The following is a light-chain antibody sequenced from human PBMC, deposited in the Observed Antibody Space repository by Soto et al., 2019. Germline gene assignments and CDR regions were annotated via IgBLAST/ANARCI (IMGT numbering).Light chain of an antibody. V-gene: IGKV3-20*01. CDR2: AVS. J-gene: IGKJ4*01. CDR1: QSVTSSY. CDR3: QQYGYSPT. Sequence: EMVLTQSPGTLSLSPGERATLSCRASQSVTSSYLACYQQKPGQAPRHLIYAVSSRATGIPDRFSGSGSGTDFTLTISRLEPEDFGVYLCQQYGYSPTFGGGTKVEIK.